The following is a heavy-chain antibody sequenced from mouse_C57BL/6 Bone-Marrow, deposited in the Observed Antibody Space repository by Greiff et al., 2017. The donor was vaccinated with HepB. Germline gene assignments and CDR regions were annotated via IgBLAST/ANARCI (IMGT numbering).Heavy chain of an antibody. D-gene: IGHD1-1*01. CDR3: ARGDYGSSYVYWYFGV. V-gene: IGHV1-78*01. J-gene: IGHJ1*03. Sequence: VQLQQSDAELVKPGASVKISCKVSGYTFTDHTIHWMKQRPEQGLEWIGYIYPRDGSTKYNEKLKGKATLTADKSSSTAYMQLNSLTSEDSALDFCARGDYGSSYVYWYFGVWGTATTVTVSS. CDR2: IYPRDGST. CDR1: GYTFTDHT.